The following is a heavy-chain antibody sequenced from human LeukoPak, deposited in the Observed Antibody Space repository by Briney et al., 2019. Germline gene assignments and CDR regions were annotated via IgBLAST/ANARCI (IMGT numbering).Heavy chain of an antibody. CDR1: GGSFSGYY. D-gene: IGHD2-2*02. J-gene: IGHJ6*03. CDR3: ARGATPNPPMDV. Sequence: SETLSLTCAVYGGSFSGYYWSWIRQPPGKGLEWIGEINHSGSTNYNPSLKSRVTISVDTSKNQLSLKLSSVTAADTAVYYCARGATPNPPMDVWGKGTTVTVSS. CDR2: INHSGST. V-gene: IGHV4-34*01.